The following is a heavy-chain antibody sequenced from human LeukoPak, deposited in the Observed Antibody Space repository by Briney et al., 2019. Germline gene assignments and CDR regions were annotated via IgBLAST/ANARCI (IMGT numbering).Heavy chain of an antibody. Sequence: GGSLRLSCAASGFTFSSYGMHWVRQAPGKGLEWVAFIRYDGSNKYYADSVKGRFTISRDNSKNTLYLQMNSLRAEDTAVYYCAKDNLDYYDTVPFDYWGQGTLVTVSS. V-gene: IGHV3-30*02. CDR3: AKDNLDYYDTVPFDY. J-gene: IGHJ4*02. D-gene: IGHD3-22*01. CDR1: GFTFSSYG. CDR2: IRYDGSNK.